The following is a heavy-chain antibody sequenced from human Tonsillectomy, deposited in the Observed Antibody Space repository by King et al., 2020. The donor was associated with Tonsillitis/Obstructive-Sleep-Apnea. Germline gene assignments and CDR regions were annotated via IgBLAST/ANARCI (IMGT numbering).Heavy chain of an antibody. J-gene: IGHJ6*03. D-gene: IGHD4-11*01. CDR2: IYHSGST. V-gene: IGHV4-39*02. CDR1: GGSISNTNYY. CDR3: AIDYSNYRLYYYYYMDV. Sequence: QVQLQESGPGLVKPSETLSLTCTVSGGSISNTNYYWGWIGQPPGKGLEWIGSIYHSGSTYYSPSLKSRVTISVDTSKNQFFLKLSSVTAADTAVYYCAIDYSNYRLYYYYYMDVWGKGTTVIVSS.